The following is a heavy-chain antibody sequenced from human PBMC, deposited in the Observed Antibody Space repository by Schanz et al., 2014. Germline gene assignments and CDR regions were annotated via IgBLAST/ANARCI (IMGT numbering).Heavy chain of an antibody. J-gene: IGHJ6*02. CDR2: ISHSGGSK. CDR1: GFTFNSYA. CDR3: AKGMGYCSGGTCYDYYYYGLDV. D-gene: IGHD2-15*01. V-gene: IGHV3-23*01. Sequence: DVQLLESGGGLVQPGGSLRLSCAASGFTFNSYAMTWVRQAPGKGLEWVSSISHSGGSKYYADSVKGRFTISRDNSENTLYRQMNSRSADDTAVFYCAKGMGYCSGGTCYDYYYYGLDVWGQGTTXTVSS.